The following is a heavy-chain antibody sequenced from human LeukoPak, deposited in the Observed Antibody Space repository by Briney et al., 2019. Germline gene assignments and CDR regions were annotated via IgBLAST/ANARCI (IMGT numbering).Heavy chain of an antibody. CDR2: IYSGGST. CDR1: GFTVSSNF. Sequence: GGSLRLSCAASGFTVSSNFMSWVRQAPGKGLEWVSLIYSGGSTYYADSVKGRFTISRDISKNTLLLQLNSLRAEDTAVYYCARGGVVVAAIDAFDIWGQGTLVTVSS. J-gene: IGHJ3*02. V-gene: IGHV3-66*01. CDR3: ARGGVVVAAIDAFDI. D-gene: IGHD2-15*01.